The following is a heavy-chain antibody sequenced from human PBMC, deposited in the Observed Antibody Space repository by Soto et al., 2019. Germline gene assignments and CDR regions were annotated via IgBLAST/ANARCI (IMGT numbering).Heavy chain of an antibody. Sequence: GWSLRLSCAASGFTFSSYSMNWVRQAPGKGLEWVSSISSSSSYIYYADSVKGRFSISRDNAKNSLYLQINSLRGEDTAIYYCARSGDNYNLLDYWAQGTTVSVPS. CDR2: ISSSSSYI. J-gene: IGHJ4*02. CDR3: ARSGDNYNLLDY. V-gene: IGHV3-21*01. D-gene: IGHD1-1*01. CDR1: GFTFSSYS.